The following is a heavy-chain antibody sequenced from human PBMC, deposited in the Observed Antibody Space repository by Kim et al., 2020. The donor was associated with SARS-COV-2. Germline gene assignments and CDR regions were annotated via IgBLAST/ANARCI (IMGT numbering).Heavy chain of an antibody. D-gene: IGHD6-6*01. CDR2: ISSSSSTI. CDR1: GFTFSSYS. Sequence: GGSLRLSCAASGFTFSSYSMNWVRQAPGKGLEWVSYISSSSSTIYYADSVKGRFTISRDNAKNSLYLQMNSLRDEDTAVYYCARDPPRFIAARLLGMDVWGQGTTVTVSS. V-gene: IGHV3-48*02. J-gene: IGHJ6*02. CDR3: ARDPPRFIAARLLGMDV.